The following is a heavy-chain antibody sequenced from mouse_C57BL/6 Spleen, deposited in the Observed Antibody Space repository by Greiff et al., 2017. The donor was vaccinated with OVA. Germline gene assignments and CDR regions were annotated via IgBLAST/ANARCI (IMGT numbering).Heavy chain of an antibody. J-gene: IGHJ2*01. D-gene: IGHD2-2*01. CDR2: ISYDGSN. CDR3: ARDGYEDFDY. Sequence: EVQLQESGPGLVKPSQSLSLTCSVTGYSITSGYYWNWIRQFPGNKLEWMGYISYDGSNNYNPSLKNRISITRDTSKNQFFLKLNSVTTEDTATYYCARDGYEDFDYWGQGTTLTVSS. V-gene: IGHV3-6*01. CDR1: GYSITSGYY.